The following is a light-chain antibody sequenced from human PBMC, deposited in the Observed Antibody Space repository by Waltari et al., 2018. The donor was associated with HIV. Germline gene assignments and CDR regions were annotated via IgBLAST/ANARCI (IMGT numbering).Light chain of an antibody. Sequence: QLVLPQSPSASASLGASVKLTCTLSSGHNSYAIAWHQHQPQQGHPSLIKLNSDGSHSKGDRIPDCFSGSSSAAERYLTISSLQSEDEAYYYCQTWGTGIRVFGGGTKLTVL. CDR2: LNSDGSH. CDR3: QTWGTGIRV. CDR1: SGHNSYA. V-gene: IGLV4-69*01. J-gene: IGLJ3*02.